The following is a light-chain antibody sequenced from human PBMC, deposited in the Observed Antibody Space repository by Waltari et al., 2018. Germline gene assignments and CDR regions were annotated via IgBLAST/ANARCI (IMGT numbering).Light chain of an antibody. Sequence: ELVLTQSPATLSLSPGERATLPCRASQSVSSYLAWYQQKPGQAPRLLIYAASTRATGIPARFSGSGSGTDFTLTISSLEPEDFAVYYCQQRSNWPRTFGQGTKVEIK. CDR2: AAS. CDR3: QQRSNWPRT. CDR1: QSVSSY. V-gene: IGKV3-11*01. J-gene: IGKJ1*01.